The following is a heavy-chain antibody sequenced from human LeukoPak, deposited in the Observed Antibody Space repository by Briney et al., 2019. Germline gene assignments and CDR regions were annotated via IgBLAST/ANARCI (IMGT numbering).Heavy chain of an antibody. CDR2: ISGNGGNI. D-gene: IGHD3-9*01. J-gene: IGHJ4*02. CDR3: AGRRFDYYFDY. Sequence: PGGSLRLSCAASGFTFISHAMTWVRQAPGKGLEWVSSISGNGGNIYYADSVKGRFTISRDNSKNSLYLQMNSLKAEDTAVYYCAGRRFDYYFDYWGQGTLVTVSS. V-gene: IGHV3-23*01. CDR1: GFTFISHA.